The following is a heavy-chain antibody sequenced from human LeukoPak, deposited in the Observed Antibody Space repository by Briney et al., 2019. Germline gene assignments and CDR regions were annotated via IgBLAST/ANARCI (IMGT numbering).Heavy chain of an antibody. Sequence: GESLSLSCAVSGFTISSYCRSWIRQAPGKGLVWVSRVNSDGTGTTYADSVEGRSTISRDNAKNTVHCEMNGQGAEEMCNCYCIISLIVVTSPYMDVWGKRTTVTVSS. V-gene: IGHV3-74*01. CDR1: GFTISSYC. CDR3: IISLIVVTSPYMDV. J-gene: IGHJ6*03. D-gene: IGHD2-21*02. CDR2: VNSDGTGT.